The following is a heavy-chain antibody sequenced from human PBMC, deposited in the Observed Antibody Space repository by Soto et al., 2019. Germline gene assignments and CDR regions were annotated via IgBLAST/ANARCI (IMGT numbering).Heavy chain of an antibody. CDR3: AKDRYSGYKEFYY. CDR1: GFTFSSYA. J-gene: IGHJ4*02. Sequence: GGSLRLSCAASGFTFSSYAMSWVRQAPGKGLEWVSAISGSGGSTYYADSVKGGFTISRDNSKNTLYLQMNSLRAEDSAVYFCAKDRYSGYKEFYYWGQGTLVTVSS. CDR2: ISGSGGST. D-gene: IGHD5-12*01. V-gene: IGHV3-23*01.